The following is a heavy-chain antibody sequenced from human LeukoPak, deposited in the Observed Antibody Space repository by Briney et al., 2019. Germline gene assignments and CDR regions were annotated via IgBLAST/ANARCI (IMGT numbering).Heavy chain of an antibody. CDR3: ARGASRIAAAGSDY. D-gene: IGHD6-13*01. Sequence: ASVKVSCKASGYTFTSYGISWVRQAPGQGLEWMGWISAYNGNTNYAQKLQGRVTMTTDTSTSTAYMELRSLGSDDTAVYYCARGASRIAAAGSDYWGQGTLVTVSS. J-gene: IGHJ4*02. CDR1: GYTFTSYG. CDR2: ISAYNGNT. V-gene: IGHV1-18*01.